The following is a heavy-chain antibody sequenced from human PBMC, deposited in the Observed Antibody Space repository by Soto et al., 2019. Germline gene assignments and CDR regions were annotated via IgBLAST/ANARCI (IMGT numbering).Heavy chain of an antibody. Sequence: SETLCLTCTVSGGSISSYYWSWIRQPPGKGLEWIGYTYYSGSTNYNPSLKSRVTISVDTSKNQFSLKLSSVTAADTAVYYCARGHYGSGRYNWFDPWGQGTLVTVSS. V-gene: IGHV4-59*01. CDR1: GGSISSYY. CDR2: TYYSGST. D-gene: IGHD3-10*01. CDR3: ARGHYGSGRYNWFDP. J-gene: IGHJ5*02.